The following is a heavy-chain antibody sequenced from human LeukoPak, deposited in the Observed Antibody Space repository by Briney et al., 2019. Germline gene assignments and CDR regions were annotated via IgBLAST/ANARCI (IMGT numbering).Heavy chain of an antibody. J-gene: IGHJ4*02. CDR1: GFTFSSYA. Sequence: GGSLRLSCAASGFTFSSYAVSWVRQAPGKGLEWVSAISGSGGSTYYADSVKGRFTISRDNSKNTLYLQMNSLRAEDTAVYYCARDRRWLQSIYFDYWGQGTLVTVSS. V-gene: IGHV3-23*01. CDR3: ARDRRWLQSIYFDY. D-gene: IGHD5-24*01. CDR2: ISGSGGST.